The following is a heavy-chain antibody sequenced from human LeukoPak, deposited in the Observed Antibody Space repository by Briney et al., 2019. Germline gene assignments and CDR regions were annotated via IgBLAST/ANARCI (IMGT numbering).Heavy chain of an antibody. CDR1: GGSISSGGYY. CDR3: ATPYYYDSSGYSHDAFDI. D-gene: IGHD3-22*01. J-gene: IGHJ3*02. CDR2: IYSSGST. V-gene: IGHV4-39*01. Sequence: SETLSLTCTVSGGSISSGGYYWGWIRQPPGKGLEWIGSIYSSGSTYYNPSLKSRVTISVDTSKNQFSLKLSSVTAAETAVYYCATPYYYDSSGYSHDAFDIWGPGTMVTVSS.